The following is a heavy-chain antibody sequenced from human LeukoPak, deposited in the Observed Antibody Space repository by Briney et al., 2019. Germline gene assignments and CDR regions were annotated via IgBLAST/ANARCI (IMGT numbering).Heavy chain of an antibody. D-gene: IGHD2-15*01. CDR3: ARGYCSGGSCPLDY. CDR1: GDSIQNYY. Sequence: SETLSLTCTVSGDSIQNYYWNWIRQRPGKGLEWIGYISYRDGTNYSPSLKSRVTISGDPSKNQFSLEVNSVTAADTAIYYCARGYCSGGSCPLDYWGQGTLVTASS. V-gene: IGHV4-59*01. J-gene: IGHJ4*02. CDR2: ISYRDGT.